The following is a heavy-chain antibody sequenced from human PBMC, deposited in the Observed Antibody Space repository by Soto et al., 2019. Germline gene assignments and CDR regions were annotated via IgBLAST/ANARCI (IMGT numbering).Heavy chain of an antibody. Sequence: QVQLVESGGGVVQPGRSLRLSCAASGFTFSSYGMHWVRQAPGKGLEWVAVIWYDGSNKYYADSVKGRFTISRDNSKNTLYLQMNSVRAEDTAVYYCARGKLRAYSSCFAEDYWGQGTLVTVSS. CDR3: ARGKLRAYSSCFAEDY. CDR2: IWYDGSNK. CDR1: GFTFSSYG. D-gene: IGHD6-13*01. J-gene: IGHJ4*02. V-gene: IGHV3-33*01.